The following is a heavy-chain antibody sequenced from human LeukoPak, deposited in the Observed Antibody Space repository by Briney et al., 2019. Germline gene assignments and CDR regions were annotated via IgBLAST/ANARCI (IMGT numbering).Heavy chain of an antibody. CDR1: GYKFSSYW. J-gene: IGHJ4*02. V-gene: IGHV5-51*01. CDR2: IYPGDSDT. CDR3: AKQYYAGGSGNLHFDY. D-gene: IGHD3-10*01. Sequence: GESLKISRKGSGYKFSSYWVGWVRQMPGKGLEWMGIIYPGDSDTRYSPSFQGQVTMSVDKSIDTAYLQWSSLKASDTAMYYCAKQYYAGGSGNLHFDYWGQGTLVTVSA.